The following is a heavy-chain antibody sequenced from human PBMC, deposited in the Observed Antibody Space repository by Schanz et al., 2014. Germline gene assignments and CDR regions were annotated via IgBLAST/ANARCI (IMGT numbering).Heavy chain of an antibody. CDR2: ISSGGGST. V-gene: IGHV3-23*04. D-gene: IGHD3-10*01. Sequence: VQLVDSGGGLVQPGGSLRLSCASSGFSFTTYAMSWVRQAPGKGLEWVSSISSGGGSTYYADSVKGRFTISRDNSKNTLYLQMNSLRAEDTAVYHCVSSGSYSSYAFWGQGTLVTVSS. J-gene: IGHJ4*02. CDR3: VSSGSYSSYAF. CDR1: GFSFTTYA.